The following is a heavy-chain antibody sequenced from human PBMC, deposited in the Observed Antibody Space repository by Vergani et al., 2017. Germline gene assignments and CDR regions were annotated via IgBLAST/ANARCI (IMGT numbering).Heavy chain of an antibody. V-gene: IGHV3-21*01. Sequence: EVQLVESGGGLVKPGGSLRLSCAASGFTFSSYSMNWVRQAPGKGLEWVSSISSSSSYIYYADSVKGRFTISRDHAKNSLYLQMNSLRDEDTAVYYCARVLEGSQAFDIWGQGTMVTVSS. D-gene: IGHD3-3*01. CDR3: ARVLEGSQAFDI. CDR1: GFTFSSYS. CDR2: ISSSSSYI. J-gene: IGHJ3*02.